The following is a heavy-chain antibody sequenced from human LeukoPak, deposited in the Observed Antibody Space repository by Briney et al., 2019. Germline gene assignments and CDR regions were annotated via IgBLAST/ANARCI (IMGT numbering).Heavy chain of an antibody. CDR2: ISGSGGST. Sequence: PGGSLRLSCAASGFTFSSYAMSWVRQTPGKGLEWVSAISGSGGSTYYADSVKGRFTISRDNSKNTLYLQMNSLRAEDTAVYYCTSSPSRGIYYYYYYMDVWGKGTTVTVSS. CDR1: GFTFSSYA. D-gene: IGHD6-6*01. J-gene: IGHJ6*03. V-gene: IGHV3-23*01. CDR3: TSSPSRGIYYYYYYMDV.